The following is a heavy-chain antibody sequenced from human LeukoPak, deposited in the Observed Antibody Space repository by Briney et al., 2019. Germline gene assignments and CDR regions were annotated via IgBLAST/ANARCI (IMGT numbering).Heavy chain of an antibody. V-gene: IGHV3-23*01. Sequence: PGGSLRLSCAASGFTFSSYAMSWVRQAPGKGLEGVSAISGSGGSTYYADSVKGRFTISRDNSKNTLYLQMNSLRAEDTAVYYCAKGGTFGGVIDFDYWGQGTLVTVSS. J-gene: IGHJ4*02. CDR3: AKGGTFGGVIDFDY. D-gene: IGHD3-16*02. CDR1: GFTFSSYA. CDR2: ISGSGGST.